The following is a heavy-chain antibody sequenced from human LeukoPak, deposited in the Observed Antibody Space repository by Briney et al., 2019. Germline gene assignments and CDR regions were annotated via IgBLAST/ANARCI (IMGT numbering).Heavy chain of an antibody. CDR2: INPNSGGT. J-gene: IGHJ4*02. Sequence: ASVKVSCKASGYTFTGYYMHRVRQAPGQGLEWMGWINPNSGGTNYAQKFQGRVTMTRDTSISTAYMELSRLRSDDTAVYYCARGAKLAVAGRFDYWGQGTLVTVSS. D-gene: IGHD6-19*01. CDR3: ARGAKLAVAGRFDY. CDR1: GYTFTGYY. V-gene: IGHV1-2*02.